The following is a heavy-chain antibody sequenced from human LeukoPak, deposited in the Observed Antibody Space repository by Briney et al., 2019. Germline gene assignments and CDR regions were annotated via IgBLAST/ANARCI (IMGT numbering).Heavy chain of an antibody. J-gene: IGHJ4*02. CDR3: AKSTVTNYFDD. CDR1: GFTFSSYE. CDR2: ISRSGSTI. V-gene: IGHV3-48*03. D-gene: IGHD4-17*01. Sequence: GGSLRLSCAASGFTFSSYEMNWVRQAPGEGLEWISYISRSGSTINYADSVKGRFTISRDDAKHSLYLQMNSLRAEDTAVYYCAKSTVTNYFDDWGQGFLVTVSS.